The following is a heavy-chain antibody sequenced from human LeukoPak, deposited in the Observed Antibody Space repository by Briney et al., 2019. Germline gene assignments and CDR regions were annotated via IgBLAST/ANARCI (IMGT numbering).Heavy chain of an antibody. V-gene: IGHV4-61*02. CDR2: IYTTGST. Sequence: PSETLSLTCTVSGGSISSGSYYWSWIRQPAGKGLEWIGRIYTTGSTDYNPSLKSRVTMSVDTSKNQFSLKLTSVTAADTAVYYCARDRSDYVWGSSTTGYFDLWGRGTLVSVSS. CDR1: GGSISSGSYY. D-gene: IGHD3-16*01. J-gene: IGHJ2*01. CDR3: ARDRSDYVWGSSTTGYFDL.